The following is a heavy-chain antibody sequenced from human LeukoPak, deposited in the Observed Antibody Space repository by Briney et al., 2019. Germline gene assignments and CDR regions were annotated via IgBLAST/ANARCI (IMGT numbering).Heavy chain of an antibody. D-gene: IGHD5-24*01. CDR2: IIPILGIA. J-gene: IGHJ4*02. V-gene: IGHV1-69*04. CDR1: GGTFISYA. Sequence: ASVTVSFKASGGTFISYAISWVRQAPGQGLAWMGRIIPILGIANYAQKFQGRVTITADKSTSTAYMELSSLRSEDTAVYYCATSRDGYNFYYFDYWGQGTLVTVSS. CDR3: ATSRDGYNFYYFDY.